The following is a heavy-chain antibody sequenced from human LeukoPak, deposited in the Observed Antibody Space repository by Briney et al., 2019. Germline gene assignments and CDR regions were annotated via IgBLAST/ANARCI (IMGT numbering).Heavy chain of an antibody. V-gene: IGHV4-39*07. CDR3: ARGYYGSGEYYFDY. D-gene: IGHD3-10*01. CDR1: GGSISSSSYY. Sequence: SETLSLTCTVSGGSISSSSYYWGWIRQPPGKGLEWIGSIYYSGSTYYNPSLKSRVTISVDTSKNQFSLKLSSVTAADTAVYYCARGYYGSGEYYFDYWGQGTLVTVSS. J-gene: IGHJ4*02. CDR2: IYYSGST.